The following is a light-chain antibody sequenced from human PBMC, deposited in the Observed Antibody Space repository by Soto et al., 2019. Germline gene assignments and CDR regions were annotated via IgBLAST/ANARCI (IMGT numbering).Light chain of an antibody. V-gene: IGKV2-28*01. CDR2: WGG. J-gene: IGKJ5*01. CDR1: QSLLHSNEYTY. Sequence: DIVMTQTPLSLSVTPGHPASISCRSSQSLLHSNEYTYLDWYLQKPGQSPQVLIYWGGDRASGVPDRFSGSGSGTDFTLSIRTVEAGDGGVYYCMQALQAPITFGQGTRLEIK. CDR3: MQALQAPIT.